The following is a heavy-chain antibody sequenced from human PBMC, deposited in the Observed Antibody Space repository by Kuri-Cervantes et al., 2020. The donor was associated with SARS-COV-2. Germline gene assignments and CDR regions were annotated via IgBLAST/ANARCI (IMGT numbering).Heavy chain of an antibody. Sequence: GASLKISCAASGFTFSGHWIHWVRQAPGKGLVWVSRITPDGSYTNNAYSVKGRFTLSRDNAKNMLLLQMNSLRAEDTAVYYCVRDGDHWNFDYWGQGTLVTVSS. CDR2: ITPDGSYT. D-gene: IGHD1-1*01. J-gene: IGHJ4*02. CDR3: VRDGDHWNFDY. V-gene: IGHV3-74*01. CDR1: GFTFSGHW.